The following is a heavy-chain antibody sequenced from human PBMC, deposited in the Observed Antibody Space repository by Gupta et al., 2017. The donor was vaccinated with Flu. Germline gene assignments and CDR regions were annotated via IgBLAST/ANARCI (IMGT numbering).Heavy chain of an antibody. Sequence: PVVEYGGGLLKPGGSLRLTGTGSDFTFANAWMSWVRQAPGKGLEWVALIKSYTDGGTVQYAAPVEGRVTISRDDSKDTVYLQMERLTIEDSGKYYCTTGQLWGQGTLGTV. CDR3: TTGQL. CDR1: DFTFANAW. CDR2: IKSYTDGGTV. V-gene: IGHV3-15*01. J-gene: IGHJ4*02. D-gene: IGHD1-1*01.